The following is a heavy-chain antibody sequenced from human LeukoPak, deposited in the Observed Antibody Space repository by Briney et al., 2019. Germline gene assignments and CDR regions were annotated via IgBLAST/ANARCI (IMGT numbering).Heavy chain of an antibody. CDR2: INHSGST. V-gene: IGHV4-34*01. D-gene: IGHD3-22*01. CDR1: GGSFSGYY. J-gene: IGHJ5*02. Sequence: SETLSLTCAVYGGSFSGYYWSWIRQPPGKGLEWIGEINHSGSTNYNPSLKSRVTISVDTSKNQFSLKLSSVTAADTAVYYCARHYYDSSGYYGRNWFDPWGQGTLVTVSS. CDR3: ARHYYDSSGYYGRNWFDP.